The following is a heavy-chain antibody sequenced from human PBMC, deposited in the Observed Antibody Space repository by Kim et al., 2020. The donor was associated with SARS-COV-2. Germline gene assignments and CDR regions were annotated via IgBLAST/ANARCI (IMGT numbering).Heavy chain of an antibody. V-gene: IGHV4-4*02. D-gene: IGHD3-22*01. Sequence: SETLSLTCAVSGGSISSSNWWSWVRQPPGKGLEWIGEIYHSGSTNYHPSLKSRVTISVDKSKNQFSLKLSSVTAADMAVYYCARAYYYDSSSHGFDYWGQGTLVTVSS. CDR1: GGSISSSNW. J-gene: IGHJ4*02. CDR2: IYHSGST. CDR3: ARAYYYDSSSHGFDY.